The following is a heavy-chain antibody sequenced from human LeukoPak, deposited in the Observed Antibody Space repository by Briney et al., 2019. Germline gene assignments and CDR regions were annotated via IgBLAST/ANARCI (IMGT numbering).Heavy chain of an antibody. D-gene: IGHD5-18*01. CDR3: ARHAHSYGYSFGYNWFDP. CDR1: GGSISTYY. V-gene: IGHV4-59*08. J-gene: IGHJ5*02. CDR2: IYYSGST. Sequence: SETLSLTCTVSGGSISTYYWSWIRQPPGKGLEWIGYIYYSGSTNYNPSLKSRVTISVDTSKNQFSLKLSSVTAADTAVYYCARHAHSYGYSFGYNWFDPWGQGTLVTVSS.